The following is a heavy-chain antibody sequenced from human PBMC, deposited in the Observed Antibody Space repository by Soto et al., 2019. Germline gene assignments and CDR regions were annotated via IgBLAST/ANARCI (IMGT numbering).Heavy chain of an antibody. CDR2: IIPIFGTA. CDR1: GGTFSSYA. D-gene: IGHD3-22*01. V-gene: IGHV1-69*01. J-gene: IGHJ3*02. CDR3: ARTYYYDSSGYDGAFDI. Sequence: QVQLVQSGAEVKKPGSSVKVSCKASGGTFSSYAISWVRQAPGQGLEWMGGIIPIFGTANYAQKFQGRVTITADESTGTAYMELSSLRSEDTAVYYCARTYYYDSSGYDGAFDIWGQGTMVTVSS.